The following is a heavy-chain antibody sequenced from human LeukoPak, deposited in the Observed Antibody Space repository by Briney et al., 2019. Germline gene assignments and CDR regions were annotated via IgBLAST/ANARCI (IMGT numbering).Heavy chain of an antibody. CDR3: ARGPSGSYSPSDY. CDR2: ISYDGSNK. J-gene: IGHJ4*02. V-gene: IGHV3-30-3*01. CDR1: GFTFSSHA. Sequence: GGSLRLSCAASGFTFSSHAMHWVRQAPGKGLEWVAVISYDGSNKYYADSVKGRFTISRDNSKNTLYLQMNSLRAEDTAVYYCARGPSGSYSPSDYWGQGTLVTVSS. D-gene: IGHD1-26*01.